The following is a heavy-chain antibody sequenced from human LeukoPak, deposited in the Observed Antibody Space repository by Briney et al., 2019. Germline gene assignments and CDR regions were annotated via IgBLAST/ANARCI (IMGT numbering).Heavy chain of an antibody. J-gene: IGHJ5*02. CDR1: GFTFSSYD. CDR2: IGTAGDT. D-gene: IGHD6-13*01. Sequence: SGRSLRLSCAASGFTFSSYDMHWVRQATGKGLEWVSAIGTAGDTYYPGSVKGRFTISRENAKNSLYLQMNSLRAEDTAVYYCARGGQQLVPFDPWGQGTLVTVSS. CDR3: ARGGQQLVPFDP. V-gene: IGHV3-13*01.